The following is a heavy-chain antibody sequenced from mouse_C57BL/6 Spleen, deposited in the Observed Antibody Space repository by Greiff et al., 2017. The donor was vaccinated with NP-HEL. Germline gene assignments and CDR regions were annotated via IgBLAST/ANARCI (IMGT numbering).Heavy chain of an antibody. CDR1: GFTFSDYG. CDR2: ISSGSSTI. D-gene: IGHD1-3*01. V-gene: IGHV5-17*01. Sequence: VQLKESGGDLVKPGGSLKLSCAASGFTFSDYGMHWVRQAPEKGLEWVAYISSGSSTIYYADTVKGRFTISRDNAKNTLFLQMTSLRSEDTAMYYCARPGLRYYAMDYWGQGTSVTVSS. J-gene: IGHJ4*01. CDR3: ARPGLRYYAMDY.